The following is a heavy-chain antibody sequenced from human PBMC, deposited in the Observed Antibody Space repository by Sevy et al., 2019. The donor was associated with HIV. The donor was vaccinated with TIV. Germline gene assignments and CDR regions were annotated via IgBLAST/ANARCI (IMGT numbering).Heavy chain of an antibody. V-gene: IGHV4-61*01. J-gene: IGHJ4*02. D-gene: IGHD1-26*01. CDR1: GGSVSSGSYF. CDR3: ARDSGTYRYYFDY. CDR2: IHYSGST. Sequence: SETLSLTWTVSGGSVSSGSYFWSWIRQPPGKGLEWIGYIHYSGSTNYNPSLKSRVTISVDTSKNQFSLNLSSVTAADTAVYYCARDSGTYRYYFDYWGQGTLVTVSS.